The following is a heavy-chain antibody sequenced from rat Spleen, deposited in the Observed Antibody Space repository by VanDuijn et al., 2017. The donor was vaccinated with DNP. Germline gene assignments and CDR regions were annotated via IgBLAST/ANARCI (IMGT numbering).Heavy chain of an antibody. Sequence: EVQLVESGGDLVQPGRSLKVSCVVSGFTFNKYWMTWIRQVPGKGLEGVASITTSGDSTYSPDSVKGRFTISRDNAKNTLYLQMNSLRSEDTATYYCARGGRSYFDYWGQGVMVTVSS. V-gene: IGHV5-31*01. CDR2: ITTSGDST. CDR3: ARGGRSYFDY. J-gene: IGHJ2*01. D-gene: IGHD1-11*01. CDR1: GFTFNKYW.